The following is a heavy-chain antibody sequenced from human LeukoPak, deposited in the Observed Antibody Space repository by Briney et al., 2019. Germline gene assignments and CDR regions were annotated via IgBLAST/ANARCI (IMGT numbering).Heavy chain of an antibody. CDR2: IYTSGRT. V-gene: IGHV4-61*02. Sequence: PSETLSLTCTVSGGSITFSSYYWTWIRQPAGKGLEWIGRIYTSGRTFYNPSLKSRVTISMDTSMNQFSLRLNSVTAADTAVYYCARARVIPASFDDWGQGALVTVSS. J-gene: IGHJ4*02. D-gene: IGHD3-16*02. CDR3: ARARVIPASFDD. CDR1: GGSITFSSYY.